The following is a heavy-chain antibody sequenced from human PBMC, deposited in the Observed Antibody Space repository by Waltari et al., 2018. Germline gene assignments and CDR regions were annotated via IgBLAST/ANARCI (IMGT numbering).Heavy chain of an antibody. J-gene: IGHJ6*02. Sequence: EVQLVQSGAEVKKPGESLKISCKGSGYSFTSYWIGWVRQMPGKGLEWMGIIYPGDSDTTYSPSFQGQVTLSADKSISTAYLQWSRLKASDTAMYYCARHGKVRGVNYYGMDVWGQGTTVTVSS. CDR2: IYPGDSDT. V-gene: IGHV5-51*01. CDR3: ARHGKVRGVNYYGMDV. D-gene: IGHD3-10*01. CDR1: GYSFTSYW.